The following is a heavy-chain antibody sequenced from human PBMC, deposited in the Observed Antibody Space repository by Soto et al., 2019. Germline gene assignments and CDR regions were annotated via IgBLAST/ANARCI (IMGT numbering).Heavy chain of an antibody. CDR1: GFTFSSYG. V-gene: IGHV3-30*18. CDR3: AKEGGMDV. CDR2: ISYDGSNK. Sequence: LRLSCAASGFTFSSYGMHWVRQAPGKGLEWVAVISYDGSNKYYADSVKGRFTISRDNSKNTLYLQMNSLRAEDTAVYYCAKEGGMDVWGQGTTVTVSS. J-gene: IGHJ6*02.